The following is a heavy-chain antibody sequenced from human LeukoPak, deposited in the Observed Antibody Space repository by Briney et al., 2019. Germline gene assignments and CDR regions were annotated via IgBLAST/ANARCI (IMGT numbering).Heavy chain of an antibody. CDR3: AKAMSSAWNFDL. D-gene: IGHD3-10*01. CDR2: ISYSGST. Sequence: SETLSLTCTVSGDSISTYSLIWIRQPPGKGLECIGYISYSGSTNFNPSLQSRVTMSVATSKNQFSLKLNSVTAADTAVYYCAKAMSSAWNFDLWGRGTLVTVSS. V-gene: IGHV4-59*01. CDR1: GDSISTYS. J-gene: IGHJ2*01.